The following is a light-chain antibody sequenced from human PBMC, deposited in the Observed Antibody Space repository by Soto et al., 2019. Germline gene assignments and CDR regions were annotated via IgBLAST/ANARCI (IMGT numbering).Light chain of an antibody. J-gene: IGKJ1*01. CDR3: QQYDTYWT. V-gene: IGKV3-15*01. CDR2: GAS. Sequence: EVLMTQSPASLSVSPGEGATLSFRASQSVSSNLAWYQQKPGQAPRLLIYGASTRATGIPARFSGSGSGTEFTLTISSLQPDDIATYYCQQYDTYWTFGQGTKVDIK. CDR1: QSVSSN.